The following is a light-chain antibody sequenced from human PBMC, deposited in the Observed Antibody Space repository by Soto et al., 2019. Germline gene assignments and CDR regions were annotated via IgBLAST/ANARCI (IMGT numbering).Light chain of an antibody. CDR1: QSVSSN. V-gene: IGKV3-15*01. CDR3: QQHINWPST. J-gene: IGKJ2*01. Sequence: EIVMTQSPATLSVSPGERATLSCRASQSVSSNLAWYQQKPGQAPRLLIYGASTRATGVPARFSGSGSGTEFTLTISSLQSEDFAVYYCQQHINWPSTFGQGTKLEIK. CDR2: GAS.